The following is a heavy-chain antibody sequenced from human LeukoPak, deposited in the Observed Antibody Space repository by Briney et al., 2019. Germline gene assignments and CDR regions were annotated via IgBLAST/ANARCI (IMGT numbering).Heavy chain of an antibody. J-gene: IGHJ6*04. CDR2: IYYSGST. Sequence: PSQTLSLTCTVSGGSISSGGYYWSWIRQHPGKGLEWIGYIYYSGSTYHNPSLKSRVTISVDTSKNQFSLKLSSVTAADTAVYYCARDRALYCSSTSCYVYGMDVWGKGTTVTVSS. CDR3: ARDRALYCSSTSCYVYGMDV. CDR1: GGSISSGGYY. D-gene: IGHD2-2*01. V-gene: IGHV4-31*03.